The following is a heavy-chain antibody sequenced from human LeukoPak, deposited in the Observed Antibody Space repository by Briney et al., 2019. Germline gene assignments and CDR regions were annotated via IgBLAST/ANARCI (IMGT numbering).Heavy chain of an antibody. CDR1: GGSISTYY. CDR3: ARNLIAAAGTDDDAFDI. J-gene: IGHJ3*02. Sequence: PSETLSLTCTVSGGSISTYYWSWIRQPPGKGLEWIGYIYYSGSTNYNPSLKSRVTISVDTSKNQFSLKLSSVTAADTAVYYCARNLIAAAGTDDDAFDIWGQGTMVTVSS. V-gene: IGHV4-59*01. CDR2: IYYSGST. D-gene: IGHD6-13*01.